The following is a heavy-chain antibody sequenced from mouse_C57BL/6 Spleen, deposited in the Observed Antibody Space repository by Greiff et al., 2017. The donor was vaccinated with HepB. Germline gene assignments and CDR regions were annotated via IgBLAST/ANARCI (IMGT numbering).Heavy chain of an antibody. J-gene: IGHJ2*01. CDR3: AGQGITTVGDY. CDR1: GFTFSDYG. CDR2: ISSGSSTI. Sequence: EVKLVESGGGLVKPGGSLKLSCAASGFTFSDYGMHWVRQAPEKGLEWVAYISSGSSTIYYADTVKGRFTISRDNAKNTLSLQMTSLMSEDTAMYYCAGQGITTVGDYGGQGTTLTVSS. V-gene: IGHV5-17*01. D-gene: IGHD1-1*01.